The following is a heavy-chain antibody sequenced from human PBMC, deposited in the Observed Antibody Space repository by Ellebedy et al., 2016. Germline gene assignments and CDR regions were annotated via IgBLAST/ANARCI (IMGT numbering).Heavy chain of an antibody. V-gene: IGHV3-53*01. D-gene: IGHD3-10*01. CDR2: LYSGGST. CDR1: GFSVSSNY. Sequence: GGSLRLSCVVSGFSVSSNYLSWVRQAPGKGLEWVSVLYSGGSTFYADSVKGRFTISRDNSKNRLYLQMSSLKVEDTATYYCANVGGSGTYYNGYWGQGTLVTVSS. J-gene: IGHJ4*02. CDR3: ANVGGSGTYYNGY.